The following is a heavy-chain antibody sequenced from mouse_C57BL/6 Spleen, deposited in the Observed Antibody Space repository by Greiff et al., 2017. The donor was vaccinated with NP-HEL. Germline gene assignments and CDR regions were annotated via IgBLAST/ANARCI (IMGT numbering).Heavy chain of an antibody. V-gene: IGHV5-4*01. CDR3: ARDHDYYYEMDY. J-gene: IGHJ4*01. CDR2: ISDGGSYT. Sequence: DVMLVESGGGLVKPGGSLKLSCAASGFTFSSYAMSWVRQTPEKRLEWVATISDGGSYTYYPDNVKGRFTISRDNAKNNLYLQMSHLKSEDTAMYYCARDHDYYYEMDYWGQGTSVTVSS. CDR1: GFTFSSYA. D-gene: IGHD2-4*01.